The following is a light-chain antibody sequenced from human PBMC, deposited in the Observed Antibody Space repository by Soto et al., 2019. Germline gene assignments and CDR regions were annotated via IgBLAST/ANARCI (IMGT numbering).Light chain of an antibody. CDR3: SSYTGSSTRYX. CDR2: EVS. Sequence: QSALTQPASVSGSPGQSITISCTGTSSDVGGYNFVSWYQQYPGKAPKLMIYEVSNRPSGVSNRFSGSKSGNTASLTISGLQAEDESDYYCSSYTGSSTRYXFGTGTKVTV. CDR1: SSDVGGYNF. J-gene: IGLJ1*01. V-gene: IGLV2-14*01.